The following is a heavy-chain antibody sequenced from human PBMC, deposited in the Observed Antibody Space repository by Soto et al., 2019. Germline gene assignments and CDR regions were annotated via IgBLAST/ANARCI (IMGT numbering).Heavy chain of an antibody. CDR2: LYNTGST. D-gene: IGHD2-21*01. J-gene: IGHJ4*02. Sequence: SETLSLTCTVSGGSISRYYWSWIRQTPWKGLEWIGYLYNTGSTIYNPSLESRVTISVDTSKNQFSLILNSVTAADTAVYYCARYYGGYSDYWGQGTLVTVSS. CDR3: ARYYGGYSDY. V-gene: IGHV4-59*01. CDR1: GGSISRYY.